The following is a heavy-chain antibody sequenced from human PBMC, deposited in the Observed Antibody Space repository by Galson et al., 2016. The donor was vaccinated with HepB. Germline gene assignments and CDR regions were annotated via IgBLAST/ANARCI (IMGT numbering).Heavy chain of an antibody. Sequence: SLRLSCAASGFTFSDYYMSWIRQAPGKGLEWVSYISSSSSTMYYADSVKGRFIISRDNAKNSLFLQMHSLRAEDTAVYYCVRDGTGYSSGYFLYHFDYWGQGTLVTVSS. CDR3: VRDGTGYSSGYFLYHFDY. CDR1: GFTFSDYY. J-gene: IGHJ4*02. V-gene: IGHV3-11*04. CDR2: ISSSSSTM. D-gene: IGHD5-18*01.